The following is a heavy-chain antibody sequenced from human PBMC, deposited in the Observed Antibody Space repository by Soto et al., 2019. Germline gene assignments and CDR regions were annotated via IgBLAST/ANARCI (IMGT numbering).Heavy chain of an antibody. V-gene: IGHV3-21*01. D-gene: IGHD6-6*01. CDR2: ISSSSSYI. J-gene: IGHJ3*02. CDR1: GFTFSSYS. Sequence: GGSLRLSCAASGFTFSSYSMNWVRQAPGKGLEWVSSISSSSSYIYYADSVKGRFTISRDNAKNSLYLQMNSLRAEDTAVYYCASLSYSSSSAAFDIWGQGTMVTVSS. CDR3: ASLSYSSSSAAFDI.